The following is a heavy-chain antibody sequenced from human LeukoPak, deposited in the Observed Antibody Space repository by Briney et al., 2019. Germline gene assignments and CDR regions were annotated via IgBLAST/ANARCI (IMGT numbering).Heavy chain of an antibody. CDR3: ARGDYYGSPKVVAA. CDR1: GYTFTGYY. Sequence: ASVRVSCKASGYTFTGYYIHWVLQAPGQGLEWMGWINPNSGDTNYAQKFQDRVTMTRDTSISTAYIELNLLRSDDTAVYYCARGDYYGSPKVVAAWGQGTLVTVSS. CDR2: INPNSGDT. V-gene: IGHV1-2*02. J-gene: IGHJ5*02. D-gene: IGHD3-10*01.